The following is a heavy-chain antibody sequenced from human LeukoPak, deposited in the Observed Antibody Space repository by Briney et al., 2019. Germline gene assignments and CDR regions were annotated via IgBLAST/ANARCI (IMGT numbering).Heavy chain of an antibody. V-gene: IGHV1-18*01. J-gene: IGHJ6*04. CDR3: VRVVLRFSEWFYYMDV. D-gene: IGHD3-3*01. CDR1: GYTFTIYG. CDR2: ISAYNGNT. Sequence: ASVTVSCTASGYTFTIYGISWVRQAPGQGLEWVGWISAYNGNTNYAQKLQGRVTMTTDTSTSTAYMELRSLRSDDTAMYYCVRVVLRFSEWFYYMDVWGKGTTVTVSS.